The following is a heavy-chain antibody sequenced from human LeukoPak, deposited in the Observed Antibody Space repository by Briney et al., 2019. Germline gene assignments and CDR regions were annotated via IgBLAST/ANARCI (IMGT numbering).Heavy chain of an antibody. Sequence: PGGSLRLSCAASGFTFSSYGMHWVRQAPGKGLEWVAVISYDGSNKYYADSVKGRFTISRDNSKDTLYLQMNSLRAEDTAVYYCAKVIIEMATITDAFDIWGQGTMVTVSS. CDR2: ISYDGSNK. D-gene: IGHD5-24*01. CDR1: GFTFSSYG. V-gene: IGHV3-30*18. CDR3: AKVIIEMATITDAFDI. J-gene: IGHJ3*02.